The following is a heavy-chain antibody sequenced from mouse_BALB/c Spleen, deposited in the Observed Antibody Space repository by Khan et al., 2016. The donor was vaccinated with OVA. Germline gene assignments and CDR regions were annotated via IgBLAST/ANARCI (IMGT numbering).Heavy chain of an antibody. CDR1: GYIFTNYV. V-gene: IGHV1S136*01. D-gene: IGHD4-1*01. Sequence: VLLQQSGPELVKPGASVKMSCKASGYIFTNYVLHWVKQKPGQGLEWIGYINPYNAVTKYNEKFKGKATLASDKSSITAYMELSSLTSEDSAVYYCARGNWQSYYFDYWGQGTTLTLSS. CDR3: ARGNWQSYYFDY. CDR2: INPYNAVT. J-gene: IGHJ2*01.